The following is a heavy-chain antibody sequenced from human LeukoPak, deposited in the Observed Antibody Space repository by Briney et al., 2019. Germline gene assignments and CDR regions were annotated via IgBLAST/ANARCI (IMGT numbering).Heavy chain of an antibody. V-gene: IGHV3-72*01. J-gene: IGHJ4*02. CDR2: SRNRADSYAT. CDR3: TRDIMD. D-gene: IGHD3-16*01. Sequence: GGSLRLSCAASGFTFSVHYMDWVRQAPGKGLEYIGHSRNRADSYATEYAASVKGRFTISRDDSKKSLYLQMNSLKAEDTAMYYCTRDIMDWGQGTQVTVSS. CDR1: GFTFSVHY.